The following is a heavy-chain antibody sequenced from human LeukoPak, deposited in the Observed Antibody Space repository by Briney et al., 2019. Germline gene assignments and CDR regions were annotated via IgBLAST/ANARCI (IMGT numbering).Heavy chain of an antibody. CDR3: ARERGDYCSSTSCYAFDI. J-gene: IGHJ3*02. V-gene: IGHV3-30-3*01. D-gene: IGHD2-2*01. CDR2: ISYDGSNK. CDR1: GFTFSSYA. Sequence: GGSLRLSCAASGFTFSSYAMHWVRQAPGKGLEWVAVISYDGSNKYYADSVKGRFTISRDNSKNTLYLQMNSLRAEDTAVYYCARERGDYCSSTSCYAFDIWGQGTMVTVSS.